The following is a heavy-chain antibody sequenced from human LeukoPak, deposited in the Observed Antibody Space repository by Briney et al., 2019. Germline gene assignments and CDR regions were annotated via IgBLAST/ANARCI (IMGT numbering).Heavy chain of an antibody. CDR2: ISYDGSNK. CDR1: GFTFSSYA. D-gene: IGHD1-26*01. CDR3: AKRARFEYSGSYYH. Sequence: GGSLRLPCAASGFTFSSYAMHWVRQAPGKGLEWVAVISYDGSNKYYADSVKGRFTIPRDNSKNTLYLQMNSLRAEDTAVYYCAKRARFEYSGSYYHWGQGTLVTVSS. J-gene: IGHJ4*02. V-gene: IGHV3-30-3*02.